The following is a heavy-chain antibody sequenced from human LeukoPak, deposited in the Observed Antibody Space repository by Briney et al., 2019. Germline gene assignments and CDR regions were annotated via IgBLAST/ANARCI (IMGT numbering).Heavy chain of an antibody. D-gene: IGHD6-19*01. V-gene: IGHV3-7*01. Sequence: GGSLRLPCAASGFTFSSYWMSWVRQAPGKGLEWVANIKQDGSEKYYVDSVKGRFTISRDNAKNSLYLQMNSLRAEDTAVYYCARDRRAVAGPRRVGDAFDIWGQGTMVTVSS. J-gene: IGHJ3*02. CDR2: IKQDGSEK. CDR3: ARDRRAVAGPRRVGDAFDI. CDR1: GFTFSSYW.